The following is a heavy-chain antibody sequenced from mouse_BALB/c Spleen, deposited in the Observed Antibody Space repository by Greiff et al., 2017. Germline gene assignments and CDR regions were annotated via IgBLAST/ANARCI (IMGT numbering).Heavy chain of an antibody. V-gene: IGHV5-17*02. CDR1: GFTFSSFG. D-gene: IGHD2-1*01. CDR3: AREGLYGNYVDFDV. Sequence: EVKLVESGGGLVQPGGSRKLSCAASGFTFSSFGMHWVRQAPEKGLEWVAYISSGSSTIYYADTVKGRFTISRDNPKNTLFLQMTSLRSEDTAMYYCAREGLYGNYVDFDVWGAGTTVTVSS. J-gene: IGHJ1*01. CDR2: ISSGSSTI.